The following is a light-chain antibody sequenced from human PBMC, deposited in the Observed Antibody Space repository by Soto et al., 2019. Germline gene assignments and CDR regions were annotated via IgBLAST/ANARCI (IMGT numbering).Light chain of an antibody. Sequence: EIVLTQTPGTLSLSPGERATLSCRASQSVSSSYLAWCQQKPGQPPRLLIYGASSRATGIPDRFSGSGSGTDFTLTISRLEPEDFAVYYCQQYAGSPPWTSGQGTKVDI. V-gene: IGKV3-20*01. CDR3: QQYAGSPPWT. CDR2: GAS. J-gene: IGKJ1*01. CDR1: QSVSSSY.